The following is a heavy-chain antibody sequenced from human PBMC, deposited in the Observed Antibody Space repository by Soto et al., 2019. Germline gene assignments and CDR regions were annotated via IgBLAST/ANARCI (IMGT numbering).Heavy chain of an antibody. CDR1: AYTFTVYY. D-gene: IGHD3-22*01. CDR2: INPNSGGT. V-gene: IGHV1-2*02. CDR3: ASTKYDSSAYYYWYLGL. Sequence: QVQLVQSGAEVKRPGASVKVSCEASAYTFTVYYMHWVRQAPGQGLEWMGWINPNSGGTDYAQKFQGRVTMTRDTSISTAYMELSGLRSDDTAVYYCASTKYDSSAYYYWYLGLWGRGTLVTVSS. J-gene: IGHJ2*01.